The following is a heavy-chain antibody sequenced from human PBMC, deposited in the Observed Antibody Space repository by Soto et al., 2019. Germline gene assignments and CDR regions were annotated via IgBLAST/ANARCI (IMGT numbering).Heavy chain of an antibody. V-gene: IGHV3-21*01. Sequence: EVQLVESGGGLVKPGGSLRVSCAASGFTFSSYSMNWVRQAPGKGLEWVSSISGSSRYIYYADAVKGRFTISRDNAKNSLYLQMNCLRVEDTAVYYWATVTRSGWDWGQGTLVTVSS. D-gene: IGHD6-19*01. CDR2: ISGSSRYI. CDR3: ATVTRSGWD. J-gene: IGHJ4*02. CDR1: GFTFSSYS.